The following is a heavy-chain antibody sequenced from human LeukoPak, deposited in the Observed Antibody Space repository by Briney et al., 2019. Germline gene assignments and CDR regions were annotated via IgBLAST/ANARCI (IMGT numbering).Heavy chain of an antibody. V-gene: IGHV1-69*06. CDR1: GGTFSSYA. D-gene: IGHD3-9*01. Sequence: RASVKVSCKASGGTFSSYAISWVRQAPGQGLEWMGRIIPIFGTANYAQKFQGRVTITADKSTSTAYMELSSLRSEDTAVYYCARSRYFHWSYYFDYWGQGTLVTVSS. J-gene: IGHJ4*02. CDR2: IIPIFGTA. CDR3: ARSRYFHWSYYFDY.